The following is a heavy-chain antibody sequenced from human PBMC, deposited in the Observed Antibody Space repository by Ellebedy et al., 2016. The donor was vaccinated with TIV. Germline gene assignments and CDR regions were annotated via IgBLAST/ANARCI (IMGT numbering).Heavy chain of an antibody. CDR3: ARVPNIVGVTLIDY. D-gene: IGHD1-26*01. J-gene: IGHJ4*02. CDR1: GYTFTSYA. V-gene: IGHV1-3*01. Sequence: AASVTVSCKASGYTFTSYAMHWVRQAPGQRLEWMGWINAGNGNTKYSQKFQGRVTITRDTSASTAYMDLSSLRSEDTAVYYWARVPNIVGVTLIDYWGQGTLVTVSS. CDR2: INAGNGNT.